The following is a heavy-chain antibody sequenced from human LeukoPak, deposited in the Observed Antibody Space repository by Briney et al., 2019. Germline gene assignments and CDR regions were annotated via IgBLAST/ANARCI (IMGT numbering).Heavy chain of an antibody. Sequence: GESLKICCKGSGYNSFTHYWIGWVRQMPGKGLEWMGIIYPGDSDIRYSPSFQGQVTISVDTSISTAYLQWSSLKASDTAMYYCASQIAVAGTRISVNLIDAFDIWGQGTMVTVSS. V-gene: IGHV5-51*01. D-gene: IGHD6-19*01. CDR3: ASQIAVAGTRISVNLIDAFDI. J-gene: IGHJ3*02. CDR2: IYPGDSDI. CDR1: GYNSFTHYW.